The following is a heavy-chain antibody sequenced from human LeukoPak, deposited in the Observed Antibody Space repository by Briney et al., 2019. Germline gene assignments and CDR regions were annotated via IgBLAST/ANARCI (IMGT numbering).Heavy chain of an antibody. V-gene: IGHV5-51*01. Sequence: GESPQISCKCSGYSFTSYWIAWVRQLPGKGLEWMGIIHPGDSDTRYSPSFEGQVTISADKSISTAYLQWSSLEASDTAMYYCARLYCTGGTCFDPWGQGNLVTVSS. D-gene: IGHD2-8*02. CDR3: ARLYCTGGTCFDP. CDR2: IHPGDSDT. CDR1: GYSFTSYW. J-gene: IGHJ5*02.